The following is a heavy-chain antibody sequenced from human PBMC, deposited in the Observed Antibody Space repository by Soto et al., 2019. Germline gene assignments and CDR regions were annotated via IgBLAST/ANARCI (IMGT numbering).Heavy chain of an antibody. CDR1: GGSIRSSSYY. CDR2: IYYSGST. D-gene: IGHD3-22*01. J-gene: IGHJ3*02. CDR3: ARDLSYYYDSSGYYPSAFDI. V-gene: IGHV4-39*07. Sequence: TSETMSLTCSVSGGSIRSSSYYWGWIRQPPGKGLEWIGSIYYSGSTYYNPSLKSRVTISVDTSKNQFSLKLRSDDTAVYYCARDLSYYYDSSGYYPSAFDIWGQGTMVTVS.